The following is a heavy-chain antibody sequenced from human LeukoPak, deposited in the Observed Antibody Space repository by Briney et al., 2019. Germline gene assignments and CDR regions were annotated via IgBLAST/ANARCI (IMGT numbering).Heavy chain of an antibody. CDR3: ARDRTAYCSGGSCYYYGMDV. Sequence: GGSLRLSCAASGFTFSSYWMSWVRQAPGKGLEWVANIKQDGSEKYYVDSVKGRFTISRDNAKNSLYLHMNSLRAEDTAVYYCARDRTAYCSGGSCYYYGMDVWGQGTTVTVSS. D-gene: IGHD2-15*01. CDR2: IKQDGSEK. V-gene: IGHV3-7*01. CDR1: GFTFSSYW. J-gene: IGHJ6*02.